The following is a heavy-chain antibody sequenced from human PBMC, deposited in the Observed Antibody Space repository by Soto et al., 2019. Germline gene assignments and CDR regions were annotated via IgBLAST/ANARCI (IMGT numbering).Heavy chain of an antibody. CDR1: GFSFSKFW. CDR2: INPDGSAQ. J-gene: IGHJ5*02. D-gene: IGHD1-26*01. CDR3: AAWDSSKNH. Sequence: PGGSLRLSWVASGFSFSKFWMNCVRQTPGRGLEWVAKINPDGSAQTYVDSVKGRFTVSRDNAKNSLYLQMNSLRGEDTAVYFCAAWDSSKNHWGQGTLVTVSS. V-gene: IGHV3-7*01.